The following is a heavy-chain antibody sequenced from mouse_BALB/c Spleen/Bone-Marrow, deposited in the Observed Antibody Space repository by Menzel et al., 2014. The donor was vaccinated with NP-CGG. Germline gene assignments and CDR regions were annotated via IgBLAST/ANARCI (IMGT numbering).Heavy chain of an antibody. CDR1: GFDFSRYW. Sequence: VQLKESGGGLVQPGGSLKLSCAASGFDFSRYWMSWVRQAPGKGLEWIGEINPDSSTINYTPSLKDKFIISRDNAKNTLYLQMSKVRSEDTALYYCARPRIYYYGSSYLWYFDVWGAGTTVTVSS. V-gene: IGHV4-1*02. CDR3: ARPRIYYYGSSYLWYFDV. J-gene: IGHJ1*01. CDR2: INPDSSTI. D-gene: IGHD1-1*01.